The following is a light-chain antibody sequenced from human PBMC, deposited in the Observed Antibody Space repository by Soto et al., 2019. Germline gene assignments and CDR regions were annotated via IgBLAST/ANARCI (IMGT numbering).Light chain of an antibody. V-gene: IGKV1-5*03. CDR1: QGISDW. CDR3: QQFNTWT. CDR2: KAS. J-gene: IGKJ1*01. Sequence: DTQMTQSPSTLSGSVGDRVTITCRASQGISDWLAWYQQKPGKAPKLLIYKASRLESGVPSRFSGRGFGTEFTLSISSLQPDDDGNYYCQQFNTWTFGQGTKVEIK.